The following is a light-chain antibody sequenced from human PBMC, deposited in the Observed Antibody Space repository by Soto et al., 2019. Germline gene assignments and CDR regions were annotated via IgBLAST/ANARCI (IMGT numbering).Light chain of an antibody. V-gene: IGKV3-11*01. CDR1: QSVSSY. Sequence: EIVLTQSPATLSLSPGERATLSCRASQSVSSYLACYQQKPGQAPRLLFYDASNRATGIPARFSGSGSGPDFTLTTSSLAPEDFAVYYCQQRSNWSPRFTFGPGTKVDIK. CDR3: QQRSNWSPRFT. J-gene: IGKJ3*01. CDR2: DAS.